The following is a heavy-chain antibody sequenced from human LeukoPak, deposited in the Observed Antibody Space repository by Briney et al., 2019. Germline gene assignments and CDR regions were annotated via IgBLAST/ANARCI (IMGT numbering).Heavy chain of an antibody. CDR2: IRSRDYGRTT. CDR1: GFTFGDYA. J-gene: IGHJ3*01. Sequence: GGSMRLSSSASGFTFGDYAMSWVRQAPGKGLEWVGLIRSRDYGRTTEYAASVKGRITISRDDSKSIVFLQMNSLKTDDTAVYYCSRDFSMGAFDVWGPGTMVTVSS. V-gene: IGHV3-49*04. CDR3: SRDFSMGAFDV. D-gene: IGHD3-3*01.